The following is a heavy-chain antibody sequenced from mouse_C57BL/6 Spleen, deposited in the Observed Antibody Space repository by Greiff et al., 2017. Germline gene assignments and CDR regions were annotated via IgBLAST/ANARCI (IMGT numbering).Heavy chain of an antibody. Sequence: VQLKESGPELVKPGASVKISCKASGYSFTDYNMNWVKQSNGKSLEWIGVINPNYGTTSYNQKFKGKATLTVDQSSSTAYMQLNSLTSEDSAVYYCARGGDYYCSRHWYFDVWGTGTTVTVSS. V-gene: IGHV1-39*01. J-gene: IGHJ1*03. D-gene: IGHD1-1*01. CDR2: INPNYGTT. CDR1: GYSFTDYN. CDR3: ARGGDYYCSRHWYFDV.